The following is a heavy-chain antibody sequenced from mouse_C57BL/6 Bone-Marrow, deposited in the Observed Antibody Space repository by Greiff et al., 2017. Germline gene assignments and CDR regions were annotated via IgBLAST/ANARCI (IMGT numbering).Heavy chain of an antibody. CDR3: ARDRRRYDGYYVPFAY. CDR2: ISDGGSYT. D-gene: IGHD2-3*01. J-gene: IGHJ3*01. Sequence: EVKVIESGGGLVKPGGSLKLSCAASGFTFSSYAMSWVRQTPEKRLEWVATISDGGSYTYYPDNVKGRFIISRDNAKNNLYLQMSHLKSEDTAMYYCARDRRRYDGYYVPFAYWGQGTLVTVSA. V-gene: IGHV5-4*01. CDR1: GFTFSSYA.